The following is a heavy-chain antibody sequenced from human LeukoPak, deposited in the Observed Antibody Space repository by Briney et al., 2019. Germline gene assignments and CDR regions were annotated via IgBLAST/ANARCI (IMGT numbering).Heavy chain of an antibody. D-gene: IGHD3-10*01. CDR1: GFTFSSYA. Sequence: GGSLRLSCAASGFTFSSYAMSWVRQAPGKGLEWVSAISGSGGSTSYADSVKGRFTISRDNSKNTLYLQMNSLRAEDTAVYYCAKDQDRYGSGSWPFDYWGQGTLVTVSS. J-gene: IGHJ4*02. CDR3: AKDQDRYGSGSWPFDY. V-gene: IGHV3-23*01. CDR2: ISGSGGST.